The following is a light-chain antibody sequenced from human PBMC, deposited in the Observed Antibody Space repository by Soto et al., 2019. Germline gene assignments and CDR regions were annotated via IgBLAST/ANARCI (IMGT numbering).Light chain of an antibody. Sequence: DIQLTQSPSFLSASVGDRVTITCRASQGISSYLAWYQQNPGKAPKLLIYAASTLQTGVPSRFSGSGSGTEFTLTISSLQPEDFATYYCQQLNSYPPYTFGQGTKLAIK. CDR2: AAS. CDR3: QQLNSYPPYT. CDR1: QGISSY. V-gene: IGKV1-9*01. J-gene: IGKJ2*01.